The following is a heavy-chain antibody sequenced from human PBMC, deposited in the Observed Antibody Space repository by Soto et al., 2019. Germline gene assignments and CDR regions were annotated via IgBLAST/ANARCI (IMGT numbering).Heavy chain of an antibody. V-gene: IGHV3-23*01. CDR2: ISRYGDIT. CDR1: GFTFNIYA. J-gene: IGHJ4*02. Sequence: GGSLRLSCAASGFTFNIYAMTWVRQAPGKGLEWVSAISRYGDITYYADSVEGRFSISRDNSENTLYLQMNSLRAEDTAVYYCAKDRYLDHDSRGYLFDNWGQGTLVTVSS. D-gene: IGHD3-22*01. CDR3: AKDRYLDHDSRGYLFDN.